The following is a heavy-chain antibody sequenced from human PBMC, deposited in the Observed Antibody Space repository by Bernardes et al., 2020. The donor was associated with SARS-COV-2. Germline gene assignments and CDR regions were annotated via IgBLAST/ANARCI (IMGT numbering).Heavy chain of an antibody. J-gene: IGHJ3*02. CDR2: IYSGGST. CDR3: ARASRYYYDSSGYYYWYAFDI. Sequence: GGSLRLSCAASGFTVSSNYMSWVRQAPGKGLEWVSVIYSGGSTYYADSVKGRFTISRDNSKNTLYLQMNSLRAEDTAVYYCARASRYYYDSSGYYYWYAFDIWGQGTMVTVSS. D-gene: IGHD3-22*01. CDR1: GFTVSSNY. V-gene: IGHV3-53*01.